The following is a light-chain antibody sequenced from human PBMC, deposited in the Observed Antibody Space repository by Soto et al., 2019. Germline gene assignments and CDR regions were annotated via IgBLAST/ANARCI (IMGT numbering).Light chain of an antibody. Sequence: QSVLPQPPSASGTPGQRITISCSGSNSNIGSNTVHWYQLVPGTAPKLLMYTNNQRHSGVPDRFSGSKSGTSASLAISGLQFEDEADYYCASWDDSLSAPVFGTGTRSPS. CDR2: TNN. J-gene: IGLJ1*01. CDR3: ASWDDSLSAPV. V-gene: IGLV1-44*01. CDR1: NSNIGSNT.